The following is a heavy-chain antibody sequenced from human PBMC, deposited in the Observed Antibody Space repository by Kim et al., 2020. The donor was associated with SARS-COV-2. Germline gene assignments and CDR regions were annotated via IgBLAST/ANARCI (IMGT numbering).Heavy chain of an antibody. CDR3: ARRWGLGTPIWYFDL. V-gene: IGHV5-51*01. D-gene: IGHD1-1*01. J-gene: IGHJ2*01. Sequence: SFQGQVTISADKSISTAYLQWSSLKASDTAMYYCARRWGLGTPIWYFDLWGRGTLVTVSS.